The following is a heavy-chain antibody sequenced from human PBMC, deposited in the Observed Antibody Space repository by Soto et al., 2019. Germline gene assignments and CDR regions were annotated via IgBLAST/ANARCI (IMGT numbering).Heavy chain of an antibody. CDR2: IYYSGST. V-gene: IGHV4-31*03. J-gene: IGHJ6*02. CDR1: GGSISSGGYY. Sequence: TLSLTCTVSGGSISSGGYYWSWIRQHPGKGLEWIGYIYYSGSTYYNPSLKSRVTISVDTSKNQFSLKLSSVTAADTAVYYCARDRSYRTAPYGMDVWGQGTTVTVSS. CDR3: ARDRSYRTAPYGMDV. D-gene: IGHD3-16*02.